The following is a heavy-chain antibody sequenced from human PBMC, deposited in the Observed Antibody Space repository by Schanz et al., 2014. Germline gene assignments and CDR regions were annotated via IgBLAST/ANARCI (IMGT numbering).Heavy chain of an antibody. D-gene: IGHD1-26*01. V-gene: IGHV4-31*03. CDR2: ISYSGTT. CDR1: GGSISSGGYY. CDR3: ARLGSPHCATSDCHHDWFGP. Sequence: QVQLQESGPGLVKPSQTLSLTCTVSGGSISSGGYYWSWIRQHPGKGLEWIGYISYSGTTYYNPSLRSRVTISVSPSTTQSPRSLSPVTAADTAVYYCARLGSPHCATSDCHHDWFGPWGQGTLVTVSS. J-gene: IGHJ5*02.